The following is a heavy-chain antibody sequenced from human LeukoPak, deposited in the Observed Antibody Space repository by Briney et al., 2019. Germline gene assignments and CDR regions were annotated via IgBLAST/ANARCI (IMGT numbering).Heavy chain of an antibody. D-gene: IGHD6-19*01. CDR3: TKSVFSGSGWYDY. CDR2: ISGSGDST. V-gene: IGHV3-23*01. CDR1: GFTFSNFA. Sequence: GGSLRLSCAASGFTFSNFAMTWVRQAPGKGLEWVSVISGSGDSTYYADSVKGRFTISRDNSKNTLYLQMNSLRAEDTAVYYCTKSVFSGSGWYDYWGQGTLVTGSS. J-gene: IGHJ4*02.